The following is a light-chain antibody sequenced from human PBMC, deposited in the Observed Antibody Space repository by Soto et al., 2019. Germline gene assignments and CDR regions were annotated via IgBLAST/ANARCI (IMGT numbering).Light chain of an antibody. V-gene: IGKV1-5*03. Sequence: DIQMSQSPSTVSACVGDRVTIPCRASQSISNWLAWYQQKPGKVPKLLIYKASTLESGVPSRFSGSASGTEFTLTISSLQPDDFATYYCQRYDSFRTFGQGTKVDIK. CDR2: KAS. J-gene: IGKJ1*01. CDR1: QSISNW. CDR3: QRYDSFRT.